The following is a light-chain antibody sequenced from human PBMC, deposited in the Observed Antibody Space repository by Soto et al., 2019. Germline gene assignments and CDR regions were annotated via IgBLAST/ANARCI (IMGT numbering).Light chain of an antibody. J-gene: IGLJ2*01. V-gene: IGLV4-69*01. CDR1: SGHISYT. Sequence: QPVLTQSPSASASLGASVKLTCTLSSGHISYTIAWHQQQPEKGPRYLMTLNSDGSHRKGDGIPARFSGSSSGAERYLTISSLQSEDEADYYCQTWGSDIHVVFGGGTKVTVL. CDR2: LNSDGSH. CDR3: QTWGSDIHVV.